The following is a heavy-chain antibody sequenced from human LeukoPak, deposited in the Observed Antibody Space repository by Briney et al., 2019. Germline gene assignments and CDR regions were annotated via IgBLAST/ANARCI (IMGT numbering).Heavy chain of an antibody. CDR3: SRVLRFPDV. J-gene: IGHJ6*04. Sequence: SLTLSCTVSGYTFGDYSLTWFRQAPGKGLEWVGFIRTKTYPEETAYAESVKSIFTFSRDDSTLIAHPQTNSLKTEDKAVYYCSRVLRFPDVWGKGTTVTVSS. D-gene: IGHD3-3*01. CDR1: GYTFGDYS. V-gene: IGHV3-49*03. CDR2: IRTKTYPEET.